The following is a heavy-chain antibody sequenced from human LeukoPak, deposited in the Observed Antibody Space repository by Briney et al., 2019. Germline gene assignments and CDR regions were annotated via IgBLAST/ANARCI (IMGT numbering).Heavy chain of an antibody. CDR3: ATDLLFYSGSYSDYFDY. D-gene: IGHD1-26*01. Sequence: AASVKVSCKASGYTFTSYGISWVRQAPGQGLEWMGWISAYNGNTNYAQKLQGRVTMTTDTSTSTAYMELRSLRSDDTAVYYCATDLLFYSGSYSDYFDYWGQGTLVTVSS. V-gene: IGHV1-18*01. CDR2: ISAYNGNT. J-gene: IGHJ4*02. CDR1: GYTFTSYG.